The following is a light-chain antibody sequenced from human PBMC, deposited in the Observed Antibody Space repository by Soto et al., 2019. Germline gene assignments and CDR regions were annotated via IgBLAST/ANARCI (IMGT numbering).Light chain of an antibody. V-gene: IGKV2-28*01. CDR2: VGS. CDR1: QSLLHSNGNIY. Sequence: DILLTQSPLSLPVTAGEPASITCRASQSLLHSNGNIYLDWDQQKPGQSPQLLIYVGSSLASGVPARFSGSGSGTDFTLTITSLEAEDVAVYYCLQAIQSPRTFGLGTKVEIK. CDR3: LQAIQSPRT. J-gene: IGKJ1*01.